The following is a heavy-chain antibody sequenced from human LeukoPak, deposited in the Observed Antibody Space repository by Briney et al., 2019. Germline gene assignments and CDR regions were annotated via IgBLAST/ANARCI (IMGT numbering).Heavy chain of an antibody. J-gene: IGHJ4*02. CDR2: INPNSAVT. V-gene: IGHV1-2*02. Sequence: ASVKVSCEASGYTFTGYYMHWVRLAPGQGLEWMGWINPNSAVTNYAQKFQGRVTMTRDTSISTAYMELSRLRSDDTGVYYCARVGAYGSGSYLPYWGQGTLVTVSS. D-gene: IGHD3-10*01. CDR1: GYTFTGYY. CDR3: ARVGAYGSGSYLPY.